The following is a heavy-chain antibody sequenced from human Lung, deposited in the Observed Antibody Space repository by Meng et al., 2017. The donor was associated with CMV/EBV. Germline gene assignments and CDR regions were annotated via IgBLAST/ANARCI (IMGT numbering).Heavy chain of an antibody. Sequence: GGSXRLSCVASGFTLVRYHMHWVRQAPGKGLEWVAFIWYDGGNKFYADSVKGRFTISRDNSKNTLYLQMNNVGADDAAIYFCARPRYDTSHYPVYYYYGMDVWXLGAXVTVSS. CDR1: GFTLVRYH. D-gene: IGHD3-22*01. CDR2: IWYDGGNK. V-gene: IGHV3-33*01. CDR3: ARPRYDTSHYPVYYYYGMDV. J-gene: IGHJ6*02.